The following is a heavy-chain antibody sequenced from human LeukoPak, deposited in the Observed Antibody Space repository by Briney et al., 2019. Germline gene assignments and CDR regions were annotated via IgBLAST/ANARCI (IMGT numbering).Heavy chain of an antibody. CDR3: ARGYDNSLRGVIDI. V-gene: IGHV3-20*04. CDR1: GFTFADHA. CDR2: VNWNGGST. J-gene: IGHJ3*02. Sequence: GGSLRVSCAASGFTFADHAMSWVRQTPGKGLEWVSGVNWNGGSTRYADSVQGRFTISRDNAKNSLFLQMNSLRAEDTALYYCARGYDNSLRGVIDIWGQGTMVTVSS. D-gene: IGHD3-22*01.